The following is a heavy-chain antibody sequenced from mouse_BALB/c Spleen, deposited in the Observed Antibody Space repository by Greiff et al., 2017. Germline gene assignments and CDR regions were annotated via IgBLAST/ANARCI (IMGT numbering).Heavy chain of an antibody. Sequence: EVQGVESGGGLVQPGGSLKLSCAASGFTFSSYTMSWVRQTPEKRLEWVAYISNGGGSTYYPDTVKGRFTISRDNAKNTLYLQMSSLKSEDTAMYYCARLGITTVVTDWYFDVWGAGTTVTVSS. CDR2: ISNGGGST. CDR3: ARLGITTVVTDWYFDV. D-gene: IGHD1-1*01. J-gene: IGHJ1*01. CDR1: GFTFSSYT. V-gene: IGHV5-12-2*01.